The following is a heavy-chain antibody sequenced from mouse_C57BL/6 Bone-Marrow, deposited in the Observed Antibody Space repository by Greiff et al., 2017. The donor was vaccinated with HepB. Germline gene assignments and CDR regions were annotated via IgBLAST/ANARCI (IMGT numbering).Heavy chain of an antibody. CDR3: ARGDSITTVVADFDY. D-gene: IGHD1-1*01. CDR2: INPNNGGT. J-gene: IGHJ2*01. CDR1: GYTFTDYY. V-gene: IGHV1-26*01. Sequence: EVQLQQSGPELVKPGASVKISCKASGYTFTDYYMNWVKQSHGKSLEWIGDINPNNGGTSYNQKFKGKATLTVDKSSSTAYMELRSLTSEDSAVYYCARGDSITTVVADFDYWGQGTTLTVSS.